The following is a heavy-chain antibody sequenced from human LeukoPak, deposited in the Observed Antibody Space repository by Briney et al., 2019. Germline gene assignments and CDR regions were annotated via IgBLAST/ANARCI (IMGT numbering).Heavy chain of an antibody. CDR3: ARFPYYYGMDV. J-gene: IGHJ6*02. CDR2: IYYSGST. Sequence: PSETLSLTCTVSGSSISSSSYYWGWIRQPPGKGLEWIGSIYYSGSTYYNPSLKSRVTISVDTSKNQFSLKLSSVTAADTAVYYCARFPYYYGMDVWGQGTTVTVSS. V-gene: IGHV4-39*01. CDR1: GSSISSSSYY.